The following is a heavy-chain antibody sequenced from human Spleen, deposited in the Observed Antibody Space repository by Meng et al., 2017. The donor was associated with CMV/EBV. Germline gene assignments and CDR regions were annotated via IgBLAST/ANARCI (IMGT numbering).Heavy chain of an antibody. Sequence: GESLKISCAASGFTFSSYSVNWVRQAPGKGLEWVAFIRYDGSNKYYADSVKGRFTISRDNSKNTLYLQMNSLRAEDTAVYYCARSGDKYQMVPGVYYYYYGMDVWGQGTTVTVSS. J-gene: IGHJ6*02. V-gene: IGHV3-30*02. D-gene: IGHD2-2*01. CDR2: IRYDGSNK. CDR1: GFTFSSYS. CDR3: ARSGDKYQMVPGVYYYYYGMDV.